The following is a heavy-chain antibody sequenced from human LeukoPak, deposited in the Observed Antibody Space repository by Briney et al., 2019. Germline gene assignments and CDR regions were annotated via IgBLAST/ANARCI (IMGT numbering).Heavy chain of an antibody. CDR2: IYYGGST. V-gene: IGHV4-30-4*01. CDR3: ARRRRFGVRGQFDY. Sequence: PSETLSLTCAVYGGSFSGYYWSWIRQPPGKGLEWIGYIYYGGSTYYNPSLKSRVTISVDTSKNQFSLKLSSVTAADTAVYYCARRRRFGVRGQFDYWGQGTLVTVSS. D-gene: IGHD3-10*01. CDR1: GGSFSGYY. J-gene: IGHJ4*02.